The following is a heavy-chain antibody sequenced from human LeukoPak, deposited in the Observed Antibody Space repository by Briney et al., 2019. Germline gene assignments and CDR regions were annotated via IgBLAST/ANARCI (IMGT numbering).Heavy chain of an antibody. D-gene: IGHD1-14*01. V-gene: IGHV1-2*02. CDR3: ARGHNVSPSFDY. J-gene: IGHJ4*02. CDR2: IDPDTGFA. CDR1: GYTSTDYL. Sequence: GASVKLSCKTSGYTSTDYLIFWVRQAPGQGLEWMGWIDPDTGFATYAQNFQDRVSMTRDTSITTAHMELSGLRSDDTAMYYCARGHNVSPSFDYWGQGTPVTVSS.